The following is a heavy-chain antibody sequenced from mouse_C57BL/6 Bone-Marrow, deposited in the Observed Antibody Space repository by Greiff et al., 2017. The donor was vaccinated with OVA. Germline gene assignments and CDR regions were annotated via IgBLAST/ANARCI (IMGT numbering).Heavy chain of an antibody. CDR1: GFTFTDYE. CDR3: TGWAHYFDY. CDR2: IDPETGGT. J-gene: IGHJ2*01. D-gene: IGHD1-1*02. Sequence: VQLQQSGAELVRPGASVTLSCTASGFTFTDYEMHWVKQTPVHGLEWIGAIDPETGGTAYNQKFKGKAILTADKSSSTAYMELRSLTSEDSAVYYCTGWAHYFDYWGQGTTLTVSS. V-gene: IGHV1-15*01.